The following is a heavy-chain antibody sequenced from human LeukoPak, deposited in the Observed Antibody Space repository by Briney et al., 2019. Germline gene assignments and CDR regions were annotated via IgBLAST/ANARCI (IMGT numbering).Heavy chain of an antibody. CDR2: MKNDGSGT. CDR3: ARDLYEVTEPLVDY. V-gene: IGHV3-74*01. CDR1: GFGFSRSW. D-gene: IGHD2-21*02. J-gene: IGHJ4*02. Sequence: GGSLRLSCAASGFGFSRSWMHWGGQVPGKGLGGVTRMKNDGSGTNYADSVKGRFTISRDNAKNSLFLQMNSLRAEDTAVYYCARDLYEVTEPLVDYWGQGTLVTVSS.